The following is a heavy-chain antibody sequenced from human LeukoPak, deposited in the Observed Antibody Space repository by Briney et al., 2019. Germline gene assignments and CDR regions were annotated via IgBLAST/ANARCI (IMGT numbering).Heavy chain of an antibody. Sequence: GASVKVSCXASGYTFTGYYMHWVRLAPGQGLEWMGRINPNSGGTNYAQKFQGRVTMTRDTSISTAYMELSRLRSDDTAVYYCARITIGYCSSTSCPTADSSSWYEDYWGQGTLVTVSS. D-gene: IGHD2-2*01. CDR2: INPNSGGT. J-gene: IGHJ4*02. CDR1: GYTFTGYY. CDR3: ARITIGYCSSTSCPTADSSSWYEDY. V-gene: IGHV1-2*06.